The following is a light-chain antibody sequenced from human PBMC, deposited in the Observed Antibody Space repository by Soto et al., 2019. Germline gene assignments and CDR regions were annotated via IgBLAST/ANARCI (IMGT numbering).Light chain of an antibody. CDR1: QSVSTN. Sequence: EIVMTQSPATLSVSPGERATLSCRASQSVSTNLALYQQKPGQAPRLLMYGASTRATGIPARFSGSGSGTEFTLTVSSLQSEDFAVYYCQQYHNWPPYTFGQGTKLEIK. V-gene: IGKV3-15*01. CDR2: GAS. CDR3: QQYHNWPPYT. J-gene: IGKJ2*01.